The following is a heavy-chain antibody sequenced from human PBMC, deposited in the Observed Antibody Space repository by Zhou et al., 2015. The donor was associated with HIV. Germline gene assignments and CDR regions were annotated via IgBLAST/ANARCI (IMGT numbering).Heavy chain of an antibody. D-gene: IGHD3-10*01. CDR3: AREGPKGVGIYFEGRYYYYGMDV. CDR1: GGTFSSYA. Sequence: QVQLVQSGAEVKKPGSSVKVSCKASGGTFSSYAISWVRQAPGQGLEWMGGIIPIFGTANYAQKFQGRVTITADESTSTAYMELSSLRSEDTAVYYCAREGPKGVGIYFEGRYYYYGMDVVGPRA. V-gene: IGHV1-69*01. CDR2: IIPIFGTA. J-gene: IGHJ6*02.